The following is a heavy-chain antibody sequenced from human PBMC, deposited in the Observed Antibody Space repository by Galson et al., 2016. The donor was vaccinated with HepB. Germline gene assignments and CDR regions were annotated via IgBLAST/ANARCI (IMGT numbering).Heavy chain of an antibody. CDR3: AKPQYYDFWSGIHYGMDV. J-gene: IGHJ6*02. CDR2: IWYDGSNE. Sequence: SLRLSCAASGFTFSNYGMHWVRQAPGKGLEWVAIIWYDGSNEYYADSVKGRFTISRDNSKNTLYLQMNSLRAEDTAVYYCAKPQYYDFWSGIHYGMDVWGQGATVTVSS. CDR1: GFTFSNYG. V-gene: IGHV3-33*06. D-gene: IGHD3-3*01.